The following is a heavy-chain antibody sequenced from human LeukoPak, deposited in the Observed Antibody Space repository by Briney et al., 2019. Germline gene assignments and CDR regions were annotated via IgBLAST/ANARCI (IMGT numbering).Heavy chain of an antibody. CDR3: GKTTVGYSSGQKPAWPVDF. Sequence: GGSLRLSCEASGFTFGSHAMYWVRQAPGKGLEWVAGIFGSGGSPHYADSVKGRFTISRDNSRNTVYLQINSLRDDDTAVYYCGKTTVGYSSGQKPAWPVDFWGQGTLVTVPS. V-gene: IGHV3-23*01. J-gene: IGHJ4*02. CDR2: IFGSGGSP. CDR1: GFTFGSHA. D-gene: IGHD5-18*01.